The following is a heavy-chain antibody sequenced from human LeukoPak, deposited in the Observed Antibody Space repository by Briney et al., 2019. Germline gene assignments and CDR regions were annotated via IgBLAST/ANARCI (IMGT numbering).Heavy chain of an antibody. CDR2: INHSGST. CDR1: GGSFSGYY. CDR3: ARGRGGSYFRLFDY. D-gene: IGHD1-26*01. Sequence: SETLSLTRAVYGGSFSGYYWSWIRQPPGKGLEWIGEINHSGSTNYNPSLKSRVTISVDTSKNQFSLKLSSVTAADTAVYYCARGRGGSYFRLFDYWGQGTLVTVSS. V-gene: IGHV4-34*01. J-gene: IGHJ4*02.